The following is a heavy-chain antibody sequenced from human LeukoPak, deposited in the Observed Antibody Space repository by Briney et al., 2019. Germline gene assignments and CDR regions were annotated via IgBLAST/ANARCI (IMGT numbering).Heavy chain of an antibody. V-gene: IGHV3-30*18. CDR3: AKETMVRGVMGIFDY. CDR1: GFTFSSYG. Sequence: PGGSLRLSCAASGFTFSSYGMHWVRQAPGKGLEWVAVISYDGSNKYYADSVKGRFTISRDNSKNTLYLQMNSLRAEDTAVYYCAKETMVRGVMGIFDYWGQGTLVTVSS. D-gene: IGHD3-10*01. J-gene: IGHJ4*02. CDR2: ISYDGSNK.